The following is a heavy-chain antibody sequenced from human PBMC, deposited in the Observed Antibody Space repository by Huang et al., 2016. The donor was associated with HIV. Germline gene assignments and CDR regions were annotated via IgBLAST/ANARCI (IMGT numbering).Heavy chain of an antibody. V-gene: IGHV4-59*01. J-gene: IGHJ4*02. CDR3: ARRSSPGRYFDY. Sequence: QVQLQESGPGLVKPSETLSLTCTVSGGSISSYYWSWIRQPPGKGLEWIGYIYYSGSTNYNPAFQSRGTISVDTSKNQFSLKLSSVTAADTAVYYCARRSSPGRYFDYWGQGTLVTVSS. CDR1: GGSISSYY. D-gene: IGHD6-13*01. CDR2: IYYSGST.